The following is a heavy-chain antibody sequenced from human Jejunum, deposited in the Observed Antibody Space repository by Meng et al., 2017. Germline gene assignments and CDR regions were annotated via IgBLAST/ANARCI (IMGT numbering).Heavy chain of an antibody. Sequence: QVQLQESGPGLVKPSGALSLTCAVSGASISSSNWWSWVRQSPGKGLEWIGEIYHRGNINYNPYLKSRVTISVDKSKNQFSLKLNSVTAADTAVYYCARVDSSASFDYWGQGTLVTVSS. CDR1: GASISSSNW. V-gene: IGHV4-4*02. D-gene: IGHD6-6*01. CDR3: ARVDSSASFDY. CDR2: IYHRGNI. J-gene: IGHJ4*02.